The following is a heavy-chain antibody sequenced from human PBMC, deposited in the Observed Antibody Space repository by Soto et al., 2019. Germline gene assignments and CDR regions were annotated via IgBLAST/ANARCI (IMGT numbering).Heavy chain of an antibody. V-gene: IGHV3-33*01. Sequence: GGSLRLSCAASGFTFSNYGMHWVRQAPGEGLEWVAVIWYDGSNKYYADSVKGRFTISRDNSKNTLYLQMNSLRAEDTAVYYCARDSDTASAFGDYWGPGTLVTVSS. CDR1: GFTFSNYG. D-gene: IGHD5-18*01. J-gene: IGHJ4*02. CDR3: ARDSDTASAFGDY. CDR2: IWYDGSNK.